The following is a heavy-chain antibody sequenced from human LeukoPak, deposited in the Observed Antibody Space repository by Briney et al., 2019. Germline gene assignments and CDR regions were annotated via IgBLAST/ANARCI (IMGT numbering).Heavy chain of an antibody. CDR2: ISSSGTYM. CDR3: ARDMPAATGGYAFDI. J-gene: IGHJ3*02. V-gene: IGHV3-21*01. D-gene: IGHD2-2*01. Sequence: GGSLRLSCAASGFTFRRFSMNWVRQAPGKGLEWVSAISSSGTYMYYADSVKGRFTISRDNAKNSLYLQMNSLRAEDTAVYYCARDMPAATGGYAFDIWGQGTMVTVSS. CDR1: GFTFRRFS.